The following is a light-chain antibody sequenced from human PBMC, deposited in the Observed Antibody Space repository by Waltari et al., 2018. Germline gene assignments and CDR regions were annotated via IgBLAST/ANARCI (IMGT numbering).Light chain of an antibody. Sequence: EILLTQSPGTLSLSPGERATLSSWASQGVVRSLTWYQQKPGQAPRLLISGASSRATGIPDRFSGSGSETDFTLTISRLEPEDFALYYCQHYVRLPVTFGQGTKVDIK. CDR1: QGVVRS. CDR3: QHYVRLPVT. J-gene: IGKJ1*01. V-gene: IGKV3-20*01. CDR2: GAS.